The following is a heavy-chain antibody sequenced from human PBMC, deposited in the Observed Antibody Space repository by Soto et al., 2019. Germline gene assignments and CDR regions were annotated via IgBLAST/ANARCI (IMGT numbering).Heavy chain of an antibody. Sequence: PGGSLRLSCAASGFTVSSNYMSWVRQAPGRGLEWVSVIYSDGSTYYADSVKGRFTISRDNSKNTLYLQMNSLRDDDTAVYYCTTDVHYYDGSAYAFDIWGQGTMVTVSS. V-gene: IGHV3-66*01. D-gene: IGHD3-22*01. CDR2: IYSDGST. CDR3: TTDVHYYDGSAYAFDI. J-gene: IGHJ3*02. CDR1: GFTVSSNY.